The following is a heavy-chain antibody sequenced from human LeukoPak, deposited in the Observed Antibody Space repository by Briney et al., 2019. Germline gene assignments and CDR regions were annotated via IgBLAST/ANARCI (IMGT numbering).Heavy chain of an antibody. D-gene: IGHD6-19*01. J-gene: IGHJ4*02. CDR1: GGSISSGDYY. CDR3: ARGYIAVAGIGQYYFDY. V-gene: IGHV4-30-4*08. CDR2: IYYSGST. Sequence: PSETLSLTCTVSGGSISSGDYYWSWIRQPPGKGLEWIGYIYYSGSTYYNPSLKSRVTISVDTSKNQFSLKLSSVTAADTAVYYCARGYIAVAGIGQYYFDYWGQGTLVTVSS.